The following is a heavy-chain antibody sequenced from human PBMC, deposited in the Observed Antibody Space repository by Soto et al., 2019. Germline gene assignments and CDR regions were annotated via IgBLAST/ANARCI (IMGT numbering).Heavy chain of an antibody. D-gene: IGHD3-9*01. CDR1: GGSISGFC. CDR3: AREDDVLTGFPG. CDR2: IYTSGGT. Sequence: PSETLSRTCTVSGGSISGFCWNWLRQSAVKRLEWIGRIYTSGGTNYNPSLESRITMSVDTSKNQFSLRFSYVTAADTAVYYCAREDDVLTGFPGWGQGSQVTASS. V-gene: IGHV4-4*07. J-gene: IGHJ1*01.